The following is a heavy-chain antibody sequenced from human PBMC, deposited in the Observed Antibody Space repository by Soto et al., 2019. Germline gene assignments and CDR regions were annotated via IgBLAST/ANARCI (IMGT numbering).Heavy chain of an antibody. Sequence: ASVKVSCKTPGYTFTIYNIHWVRQAPGQRLEWMGWINVGNGNTRYSQKFQGRLTLTRDTPGNTAYLELNSLISEDTAVYYCATPQDYDGCLDSWRQGTLVTVSS. CDR2: INVGNGNT. J-gene: IGHJ4*02. CDR1: GYTFTIYN. CDR3: ATPQDYDGCLDS. D-gene: IGHD3-22*01. V-gene: IGHV1-3*01.